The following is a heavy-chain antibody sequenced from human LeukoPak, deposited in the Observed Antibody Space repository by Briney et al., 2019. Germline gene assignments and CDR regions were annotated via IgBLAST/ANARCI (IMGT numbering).Heavy chain of an antibody. CDR2: IYYSGST. D-gene: IGHD3-10*01. CDR3: ARHGPYYYANGDDAFDI. Sequence: SETLSLTCAVYGGSFSGYYWSWIRQPPGKGLEWVGYIYYSGSTNYNPSLKSRVTISVDTSKNQFSLKLSSVTAADTAVYYCARHGPYYYANGDDAFDIWGQGTMVTVSS. V-gene: IGHV4-59*08. CDR1: GGSFSGYY. J-gene: IGHJ3*02.